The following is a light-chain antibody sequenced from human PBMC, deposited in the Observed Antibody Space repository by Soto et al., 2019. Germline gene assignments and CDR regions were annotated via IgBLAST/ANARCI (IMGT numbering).Light chain of an antibody. Sequence: SALTQPASVSGSPGQSITISCPGTSSDVGYFNYVSWYLQHPGKAPKLIIHDVSNRPSGVSNRFSGSKSDNTASLTISGLQAEDEADYYCSSYTSSSPVVFGGGTKLTVL. J-gene: IGLJ2*01. V-gene: IGLV2-14*01. CDR1: SSDVGYFNY. CDR3: SSYTSSSPVV. CDR2: DVS.